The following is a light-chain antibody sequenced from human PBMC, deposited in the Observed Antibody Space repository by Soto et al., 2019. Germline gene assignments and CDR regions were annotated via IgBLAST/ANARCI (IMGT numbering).Light chain of an antibody. CDR1: QSISSSF. J-gene: IGKJ5*01. CDR2: GAS. CDR3: QQYDNSPIT. V-gene: IGKV3-20*01. Sequence: EIVLTQSPGTLSLSPGETATLSCGASQSISSSFLAWYQQKPGQAPRLLIYGASSRATGIPDRFSGTGSETDFTLTISRLEPEDFAVYYCQQYDNSPITFGQGTRLEI.